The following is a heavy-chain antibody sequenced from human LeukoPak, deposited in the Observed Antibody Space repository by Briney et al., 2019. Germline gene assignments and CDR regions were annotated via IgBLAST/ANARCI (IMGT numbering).Heavy chain of an antibody. D-gene: IGHD3-3*01. Sequence: SVKVSCKASGGTFSSYAISWVRQAPGQGLEWMGGIIPIFGTANYAQKFQGRVTITADESTSTAYMELSSLRSEDTAVYYCARADYDFWSGSPSGVNWFDPWGQGTLVTVSS. J-gene: IGHJ5*02. CDR3: ARADYDFWSGSPSGVNWFDP. CDR1: GGTFSSYA. V-gene: IGHV1-69*01. CDR2: IIPIFGTA.